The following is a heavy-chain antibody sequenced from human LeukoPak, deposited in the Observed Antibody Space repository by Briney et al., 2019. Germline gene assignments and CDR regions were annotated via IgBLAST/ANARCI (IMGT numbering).Heavy chain of an antibody. J-gene: IGHJ2*01. V-gene: IGHV4-59*11. CDR2: ISYSGST. CDR1: GGSISSHY. CDR3: ARGGWYIDL. Sequence: KPSETLSLTCTVSGGSISSHYWSWLRQPPGKGLEWIGYISYSGSTDYNPSLKSRVTISVDTSKKHFSLNLSSVTAADTAVYFCARGGWYIDLWGRGTLVTVSS.